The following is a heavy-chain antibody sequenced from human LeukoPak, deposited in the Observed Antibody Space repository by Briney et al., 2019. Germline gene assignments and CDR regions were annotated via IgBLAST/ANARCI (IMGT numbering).Heavy chain of an antibody. CDR2: INPNSGGT. Sequence: ASVKVSCKASGYTFTGYYMHWVRHAPGQGLEWMGWINPNSGGTNYAQKFQGRVTMTRDTSISTAYMELSRLRSDDTAVYYCARVRAVAGTVNFDYWGQGTLVTVSS. D-gene: IGHD6-19*01. J-gene: IGHJ4*02. V-gene: IGHV1-2*02. CDR3: ARVRAVAGTVNFDY. CDR1: GYTFTGYY.